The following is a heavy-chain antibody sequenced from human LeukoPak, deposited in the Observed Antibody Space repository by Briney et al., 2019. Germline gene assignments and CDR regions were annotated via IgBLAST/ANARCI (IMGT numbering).Heavy chain of an antibody. CDR3: ARDLYPSVLRNSGWYYFDY. D-gene: IGHD6-19*01. CDR1: GYTFTSYD. Sequence: ASVKVSCKASGYTFTSYDINWVRQATGQGLEWMGWMNPNSGNTGYAQKFQGRVTMTRDMSTSTVYMELSSLRSEDTAVYYCARDLYPSVLRNSGWYYFDYWGQGTLVTVSS. J-gene: IGHJ4*02. V-gene: IGHV1-8*01. CDR2: MNPNSGNT.